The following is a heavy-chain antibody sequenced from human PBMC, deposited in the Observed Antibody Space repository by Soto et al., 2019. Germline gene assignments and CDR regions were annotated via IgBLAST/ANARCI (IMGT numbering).Heavy chain of an antibody. CDR3: ARDKSTVRAGEVSGMVV. CDR1: GGSISSGGYS. CDR2: IYHSGST. Sequence: SETLSLTCAVSGGSISSGGYSWSWIRQPPGKGLEWIGYIYHSGSTYYNPSLKSRVAISVDRSKNQFSLKLSSVTAADTAVYYCARDKSTVRAGEVSGMVVWGQGTTVTVSS. D-gene: IGHD3-10*01. V-gene: IGHV4-30-2*01. J-gene: IGHJ6*02.